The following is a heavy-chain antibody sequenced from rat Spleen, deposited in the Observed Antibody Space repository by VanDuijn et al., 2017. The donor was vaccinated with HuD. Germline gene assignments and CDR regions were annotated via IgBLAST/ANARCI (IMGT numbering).Heavy chain of an antibody. J-gene: IGHJ4*01. Sequence: EVQLVESGGGLVQPGRSLKLSCAASGFTFRNYDMAWVRQAPTKGLEWVASISYDGSSTYYRDSVKGRFTISRDNAKSTLYLQMDSLRSEDTATYYCARHGQIYNYGGYYPSGVMDAWGQGASVTVSS. V-gene: IGHV5-29*01. CDR1: GFTFRNYD. CDR2: ISYDGSST. D-gene: IGHD1-12*03. CDR3: ARHGQIYNYGGYYPSGVMDA.